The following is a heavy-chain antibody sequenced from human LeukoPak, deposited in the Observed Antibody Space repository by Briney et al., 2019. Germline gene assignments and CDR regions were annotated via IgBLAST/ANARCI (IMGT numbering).Heavy chain of an antibody. J-gene: IGHJ4*02. CDR3: AKGKYSSGAGVFDY. D-gene: IGHD6-19*01. CDR1: GFTFSSYG. Sequence: GGSLRLSGAASGFTFSSYGMKWVRQAPGKGLEWVSGISGSGGSAYYADSVKGRFTMSRDNSKNTVYLQMNSLRAEDTAVYYCAKGKYSSGAGVFDYWGQGTLVTVSS. CDR2: ISGSGGSA. V-gene: IGHV3-23*01.